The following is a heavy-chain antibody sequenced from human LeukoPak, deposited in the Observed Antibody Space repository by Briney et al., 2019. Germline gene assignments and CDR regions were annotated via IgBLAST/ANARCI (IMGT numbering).Heavy chain of an antibody. V-gene: IGHV1-69*13. CDR2: IIPIFGTT. Sequence: GASVNVSCKTSGGTFNSYALSWVRQAPGQGLEWMGGIIPIFGTTKYARSFQDRVTITADESTITAYMELSSLRSDDTAIYYCARGHPSNNWTFDIWGQGTMLTVSS. CDR3: ARGHPSNNWTFDI. D-gene: IGHD1-1*01. J-gene: IGHJ3*02. CDR1: GGTFNSYA.